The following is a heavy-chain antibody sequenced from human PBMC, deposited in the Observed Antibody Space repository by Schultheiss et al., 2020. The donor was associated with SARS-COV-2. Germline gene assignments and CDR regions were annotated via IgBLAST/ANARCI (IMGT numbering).Heavy chain of an antibody. D-gene: IGHD6-6*01. CDR1: GFTVSSNY. J-gene: IGHJ3*02. V-gene: IGHV3-66*01. Sequence: GESLKISCAASGFTVSSNYMSWVRQAPGKGLEWVSVIYSGGSTYYADSVKGRFTISRDNSKNTLYLQMNSLRAEDTAVYYCARVPHSSSGAFDIWGQGTMVTVSS. CDR3: ARVPHSSSGAFDI. CDR2: IYSGGST.